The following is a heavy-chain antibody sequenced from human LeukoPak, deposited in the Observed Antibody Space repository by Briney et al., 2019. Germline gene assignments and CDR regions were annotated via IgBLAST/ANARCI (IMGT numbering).Heavy chain of an antibody. CDR1: GFTFNDYA. V-gene: IGHV3-9*03. CDR3: AKPLRLLEWGLDDAFDV. Sequence: GGSLRLSCAASGFTFNDYAMHWVRQAPGKGLEWVSGIDWNSGTITYADFVKGRFTISRDNGKNSLYLQMNGLRAEDMALYYCAKPLRLLEWGLDDAFDVWGQGTMVTVSS. D-gene: IGHD3-3*01. J-gene: IGHJ3*01. CDR2: IDWNSGTI.